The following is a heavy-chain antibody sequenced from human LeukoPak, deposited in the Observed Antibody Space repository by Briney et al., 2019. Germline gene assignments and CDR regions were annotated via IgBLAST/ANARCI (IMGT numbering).Heavy chain of an antibody. CDR3: AKAVGGSCWGEYYFDY. D-gene: IGHD6-13*01. CDR2: ISGSGGST. Sequence: GGTLRLSCASSGFTFSIYAMSWVRQAPGKGLEGVSAISGSGGSTYYADSARGRFTISRDNSKNRLHRQMNSLSSEDTPVYNCAKAVGGSCWGEYYFDYWGQGTLVTVSS. CDR1: GFTFSIYA. V-gene: IGHV3-23*01. J-gene: IGHJ4*02.